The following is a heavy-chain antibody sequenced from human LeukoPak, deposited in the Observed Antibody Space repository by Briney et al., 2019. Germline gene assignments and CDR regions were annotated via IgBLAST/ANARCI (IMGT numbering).Heavy chain of an antibody. CDR2: INSDGSST. Sequence: GGSLRLSCAASGFTFRSYWMPWVRQAPGKGLVWVSRINSDGSSTSYADSVKGRFTISRDNAKNTLYLQMDSLRAEDTAVYYCARVAFGLYVMDVWGQGTTLTVSS. CDR1: GFTFRSYW. CDR3: ARVAFGLYVMDV. J-gene: IGHJ6*02. V-gene: IGHV3-74*01. D-gene: IGHD3/OR15-3a*01.